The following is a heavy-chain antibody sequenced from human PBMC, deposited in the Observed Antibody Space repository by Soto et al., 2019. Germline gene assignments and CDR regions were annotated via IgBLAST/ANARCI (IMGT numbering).Heavy chain of an antibody. CDR3: AREGLWFGELLDYYYYGMDV. CDR1: GFTFSSYS. J-gene: IGHJ6*01. CDR2: ISSSSSYI. Sequence: EVQLVESGGGLVKPGGSLRLSCAASGFTFSSYSMNWVRQAPGKGLEWVSSISSSSSYIYYADSVKGRFTISRDNAKNSLYLQMNSLRAEDTAVYYCAREGLWFGELLDYYYYGMDVW. V-gene: IGHV3-21*01. D-gene: IGHD3-10*01.